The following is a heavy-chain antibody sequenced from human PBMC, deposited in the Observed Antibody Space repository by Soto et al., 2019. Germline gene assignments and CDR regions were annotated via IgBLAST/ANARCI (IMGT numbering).Heavy chain of an antibody. CDR2: INPSGGST. V-gene: IGHV1-46*01. D-gene: IGHD5-18*01. J-gene: IGHJ4*02. CDR1: GCTFTSYY. Sequence: ASVKVSCKASGCTFTSYYMHWVRQAPGQGLEWMGIINPSGGSTSYAQKFQGRVTMTRDTSTSTVYMELSSLRSEDTAVYYCARDRLIADTAMVPNYYFDYWGQGTLVTVSS. CDR3: ARDRLIADTAMVPNYYFDY.